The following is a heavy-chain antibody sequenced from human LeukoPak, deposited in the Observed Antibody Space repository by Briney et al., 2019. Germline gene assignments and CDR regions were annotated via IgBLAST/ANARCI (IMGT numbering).Heavy chain of an antibody. Sequence: GGSLRLSCAASGFTFSSYSMNWVRQAPGKGLEWVSYISSSSSTIYYADSVKGRFTISRDNDKNSLYLQMNSLRAEDTAVYYCANTYYYDSSTCGWGQGTLVTVSS. CDR1: GFTFSSYS. V-gene: IGHV3-48*01. CDR2: ISSSSSTI. J-gene: IGHJ4*02. D-gene: IGHD3-22*01. CDR3: ANTYYYDSSTCG.